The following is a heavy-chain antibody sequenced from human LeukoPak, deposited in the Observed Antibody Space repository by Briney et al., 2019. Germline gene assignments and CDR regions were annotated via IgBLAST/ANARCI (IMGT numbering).Heavy chain of an antibody. CDR1: GFTLGNHW. V-gene: IGHV3-7*01. CDR2: IKEDGSEK. Sequence: PGGSLRLSCVASGFTLGNHWMHWVRQAPGKGLEWVANIKEDGSEKYFVDSEKGRFSISRDNAKNSVYLQMNNLRAEDTAVYHRVRSMDVWGQGTTVIVSS. J-gene: IGHJ6*02. CDR3: VRSMDV.